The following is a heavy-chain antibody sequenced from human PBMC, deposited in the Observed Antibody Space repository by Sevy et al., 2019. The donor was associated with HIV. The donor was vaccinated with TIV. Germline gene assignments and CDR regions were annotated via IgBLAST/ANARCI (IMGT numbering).Heavy chain of an antibody. CDR1: GFTFSSYA. Sequence: GGSLRLSCAASGFTFSSYAMSWVRQAPGKGLEWVSVISGSGDSTYYADSVKGRFTISRDNSKNTLYLQMNSLRVEDTAVYYCARKYDSSGYFDYWGQGTLVTVSS. CDR3: ARKYDSSGYFDY. CDR2: ISGSGDST. V-gene: IGHV3-23*01. D-gene: IGHD3-22*01. J-gene: IGHJ4*02.